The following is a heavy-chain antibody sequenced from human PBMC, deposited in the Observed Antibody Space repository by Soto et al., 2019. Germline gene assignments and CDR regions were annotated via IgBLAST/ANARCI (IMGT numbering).Heavy chain of an antibody. J-gene: IGHJ4*02. CDR1: GYSFTSYG. CDR2: ISAYNGYT. D-gene: IGHD5-12*01. Sequence: QVHLEQSGAEVKKPGASVKVSCKASGYSFTSYGFTWVRQAPGQGLEWVGWISAYNGYTNYAQKLQGRVTMTTDTSTTTAYMELRGLTSDDTAVYYCARDVARDRHYSASDSGLDYWGQGTLVTVSS. V-gene: IGHV1-18*01. CDR3: ARDVARDRHYSASDSGLDY.